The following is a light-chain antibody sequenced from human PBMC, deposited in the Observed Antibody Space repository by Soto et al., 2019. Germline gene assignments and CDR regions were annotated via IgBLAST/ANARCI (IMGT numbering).Light chain of an antibody. CDR1: RNIENY. J-gene: IGKJ4*01. CDR2: SAS. Sequence: DIQMTQSPSSLSASVGDRLTITCRASRNIENYLNWYQHKPGKAPELLILSASIVQSGVPSRFSGAGFGTDFTLTISSLQPEDFATFFCQQTCSLPITFGGGTKVEIK. V-gene: IGKV1-39*01. CDR3: QQTCSLPIT.